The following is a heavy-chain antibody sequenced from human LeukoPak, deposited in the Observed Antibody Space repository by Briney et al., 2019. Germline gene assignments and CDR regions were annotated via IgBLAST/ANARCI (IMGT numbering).Heavy chain of an antibody. V-gene: IGHV1-2*02. Sequence: GASVKVSCKASGYTFTGCYMHWVRQAPGQGLEWMGWINPNSGGTNYAQKFQGRVTMTRDTSISTAYMELSRLRSDDTAVYYCARWGLGYCSSTSCYDVVDYWGQGTLVTVSS. CDR2: INPNSGGT. D-gene: IGHD2-2*01. J-gene: IGHJ4*02. CDR3: ARWGLGYCSSTSCYDVVDY. CDR1: GYTFTGCY.